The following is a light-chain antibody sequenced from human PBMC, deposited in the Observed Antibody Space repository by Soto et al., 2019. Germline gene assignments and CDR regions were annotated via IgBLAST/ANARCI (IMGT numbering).Light chain of an antibody. CDR1: QSVTSNF. CDR3: QQYGNSANT. CDR2: GVS. J-gene: IGKJ5*01. Sequence: EIVLTQSPGTLSLAPGDRATLSCRASQSVTSNFLVWYQQKPGRAPRLLMYGVSIRAPGIPDRFTGSGSGTDFTLTINRLEPEEFAVYYCQQYGNSANTFGQGIRLEIK. V-gene: IGKV3-20*01.